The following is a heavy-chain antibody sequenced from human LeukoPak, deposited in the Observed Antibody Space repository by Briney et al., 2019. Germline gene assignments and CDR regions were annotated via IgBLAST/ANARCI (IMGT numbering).Heavy chain of an antibody. Sequence: SETLSLTCTVSGGSISSGDYYWSWILQPPGKGLEWIGYIYYSGSTYYNPSLKSRVTISVDTSKNQFSLKLSSVTAADTAVYYCASDYGGNLHYFDYWGQGTLVTVSS. CDR3: ASDYGGNLHYFDY. D-gene: IGHD4-17*01. J-gene: IGHJ4*02. V-gene: IGHV4-30-4*01. CDR2: IYYSGST. CDR1: GGSISSGDYY.